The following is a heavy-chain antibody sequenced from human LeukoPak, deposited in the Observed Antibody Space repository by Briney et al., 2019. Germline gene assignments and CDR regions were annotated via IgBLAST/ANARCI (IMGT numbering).Heavy chain of an antibody. CDR1: GFTVSGNY. V-gene: IGHV3-66*01. CDR2: IYSGRST. D-gene: IGHD5-18*01. J-gene: IGHJ4*02. Sequence: GGSLRLSCATSGFTVSGNYMSWVRQAPGKGLEWVSVIYSGRSTYYADSVKGRFTISRDNSRNTLYLQMNSLRAEDTAVYYCAGGDTAMVTGVYWGQGTLVTVSS. CDR3: AGGDTAMVTGVY.